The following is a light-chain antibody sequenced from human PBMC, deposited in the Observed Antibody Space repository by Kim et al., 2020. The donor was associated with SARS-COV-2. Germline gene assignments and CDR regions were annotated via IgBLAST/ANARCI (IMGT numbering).Light chain of an antibody. CDR1: QVRKLD. CDR2: KDS. J-gene: IGLJ2*01. CDR3: QSADSSGTYVV. Sequence: QGQTARITCSGDQVRKLDAYWNQQRRCQATVLVIYKDSERPSGIPERFSGASAETAVTLTISGVQAEDEAYYYCQSADSSGTYVVFGGGTQLTVL. V-gene: IGLV3-25*03.